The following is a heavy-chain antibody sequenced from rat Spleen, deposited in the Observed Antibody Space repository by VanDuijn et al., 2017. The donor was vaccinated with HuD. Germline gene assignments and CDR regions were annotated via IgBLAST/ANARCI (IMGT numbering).Heavy chain of an antibody. D-gene: IGHD4-4*01. Sequence: EVQLVESGGGLVQPGRSLKLSCAASGFTFSDYGMAWVRQAPTKGLEWVAKISYDCISTYYRDSVRGRFSISSDTAKNTLYLQMDSLRSEDAATYYCTRHDYSGVITNWFAYWGQGTLVTVSS. CDR3: TRHDYSGVITNWFAY. V-gene: IGHV5-29*01. CDR2: ISYDCIST. CDR1: GFTFSDYG. J-gene: IGHJ3*01.